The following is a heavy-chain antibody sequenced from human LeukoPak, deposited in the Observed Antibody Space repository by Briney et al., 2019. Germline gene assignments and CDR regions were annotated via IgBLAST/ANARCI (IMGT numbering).Heavy chain of an antibody. J-gene: IGHJ4*02. Sequence: SETLSLTCTVYGGSLSDYYWSWIRQPPGKGLEWIGEINHSGSTNYNPSLKSRVTISVDTSKNQFSLKLRSVTAADTVVYYCASRLRDSSGYYSGFDYWGQGTLVTVSS. CDR1: GGSLSDYY. CDR3: ASRLRDSSGYYSGFDY. V-gene: IGHV4-34*01. CDR2: INHSGST. D-gene: IGHD3-22*01.